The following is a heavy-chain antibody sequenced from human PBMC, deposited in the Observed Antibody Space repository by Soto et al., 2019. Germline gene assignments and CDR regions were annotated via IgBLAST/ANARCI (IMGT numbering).Heavy chain of an antibody. CDR1: GDRVSSNSAA. D-gene: IGHD2-2*01. V-gene: IGHV6-1*01. J-gene: IGHJ3*02. CDR2: TYYRSKWYN. Sequence: SQTLSLTCAISGDRVSSNSAAWNWIRQSPSRGIEWLGRTYYRSKWYNDYAVSVKSRITINPDTSKNQFSLQLNSVTPEDTAVYYCARGYCSSTICYDAFDIWGQGTMVTVSS. CDR3: ARGYCSSTICYDAFDI.